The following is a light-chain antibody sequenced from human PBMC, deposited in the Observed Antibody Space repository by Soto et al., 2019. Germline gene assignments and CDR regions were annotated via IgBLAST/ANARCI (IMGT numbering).Light chain of an antibody. CDR3: LQDYNYPLT. CDR1: QNINNY. V-gene: IGKV1-33*01. J-gene: IGKJ4*01. CDR2: DAS. Sequence: SRRALAPSSVSASVGGTVVLTCQASQNINNYLNWYQQKPGRAPKLLIYDASNLEAGVPSRFRGSGSGTDFTLTISSLQPEDFATYYCLQDYNYPLTFGGGTKVDIK.